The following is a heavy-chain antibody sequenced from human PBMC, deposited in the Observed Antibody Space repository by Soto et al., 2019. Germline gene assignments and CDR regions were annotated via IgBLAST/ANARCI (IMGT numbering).Heavy chain of an antibody. Sequence: QVQLVQSGAEVKKPGASVKVSCKASGYTFTSYDINWVRQATGQGLEWMGWMTPNSGNTGYAQKFQGRVTMTRNTSISTAYMELSSLRSEDTAVYYCVSQRRCLQFNLKFDYWGQGTLVTVSS. V-gene: IGHV1-8*01. CDR1: GYTFTSYD. CDR2: MTPNSGNT. D-gene: IGHD1-1*01. J-gene: IGHJ4*02. CDR3: VSQRRCLQFNLKFDY.